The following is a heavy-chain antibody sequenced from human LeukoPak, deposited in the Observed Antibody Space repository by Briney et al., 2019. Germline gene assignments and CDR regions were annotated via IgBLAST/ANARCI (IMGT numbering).Heavy chain of an antibody. J-gene: IGHJ3*02. D-gene: IGHD6-19*01. Sequence: SETLSLTCTVSGGSISISNYYWSWIRQPPGKGLEWIGYIYYSGSTNYNPSLKSRVTISVDTSKNQFSLKLSSVTAADTAVYYCARDLRAVAGTRAFDIWGQGTMVTVSS. CDR3: ARDLRAVAGTRAFDI. CDR1: GGSISISNYY. CDR2: IYYSGST. V-gene: IGHV4-61*01.